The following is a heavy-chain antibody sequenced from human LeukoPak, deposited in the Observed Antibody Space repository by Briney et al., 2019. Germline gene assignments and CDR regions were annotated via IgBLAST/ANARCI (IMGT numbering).Heavy chain of an antibody. CDR2: IYYSGST. D-gene: IGHD2-2*01. V-gene: IGHV4-59*01. J-gene: IGHJ4*02. Sequence: SETLSLTCTVSGGSISSYYWSWIRQPPGKGLGWIGYIYYSGSTNYNPSLKSRVTISVDTSKNQFSLKLSSVTAADTAVYYCARAQGYCSSTSCYAIRRFDYWGQGTLVTVSS. CDR3: ARAQGYCSSTSCYAIRRFDY. CDR1: GGSISSYY.